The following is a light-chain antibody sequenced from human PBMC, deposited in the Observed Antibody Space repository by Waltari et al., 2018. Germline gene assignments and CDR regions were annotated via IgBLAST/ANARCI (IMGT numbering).Light chain of an antibody. Sequence: QSVLTQPPSVSGAPGQRVTISCTGSGSNIGAGYDVHWYQQLPRAAPKLLIYGSSTRPLGVPDRFFCATAGTSASLAITGLQAEDEADYYCQSYDTSLSVVFGGGTKLTVL. J-gene: IGLJ3*02. CDR2: GSS. V-gene: IGLV1-40*01. CDR1: GSNIGAGYD. CDR3: QSYDTSLSVV.